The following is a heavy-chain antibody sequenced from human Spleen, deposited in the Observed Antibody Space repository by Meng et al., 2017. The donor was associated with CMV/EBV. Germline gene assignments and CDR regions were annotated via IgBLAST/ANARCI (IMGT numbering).Heavy chain of an antibody. CDR1: RYT. D-gene: IGHD3-3*01. V-gene: IGHV3-21*01. J-gene: IGHJ4*02. CDR3: ARDRVPEPPLEWPQLWGENF. Sequence: RYTMNWVRHDPGKGPGWVSSISSSSGYIYYADSVKGRFTISRDNAKNSLFLQMRSLRAEDTAVYYCARDRVPEPPLEWPQLWGENFWGQGALVTVSS. CDR2: ISSSSGYI.